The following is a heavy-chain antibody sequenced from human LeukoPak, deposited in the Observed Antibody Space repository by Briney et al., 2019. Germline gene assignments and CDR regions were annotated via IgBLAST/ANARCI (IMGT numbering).Heavy chain of an antibody. V-gene: IGHV3-21*01. J-gene: IGHJ3*02. CDR3: ARDRSLGGSYYDSSGEPPDAFDI. CDR2: ISSSSYI. D-gene: IGHD3-22*01. CDR1: GFTFSSYS. Sequence: GGSLRLSCAASGFTFSSYSMNWVRQAPGKGLEWVSSISSSSYIYYADSVKGRFTISRDSAKNSLYLQMNSLRAEDTAVYYCARDRSLGGSYYDSSGEPPDAFDIWGQGTMVTVSS.